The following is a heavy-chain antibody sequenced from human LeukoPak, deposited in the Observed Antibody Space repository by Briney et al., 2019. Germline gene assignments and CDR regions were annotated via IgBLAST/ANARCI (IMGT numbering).Heavy chain of an antibody. D-gene: IGHD3-10*01. J-gene: IGHJ6*03. V-gene: IGHV1-69*05. CDR2: IIPIFGTA. Sequence: GSSVKVSCKASGGTFSSYATSWVRQAPGQGLEWMGGIIPIFGTANYAQKFQGRVTITTDESTSTAYMELSSLRSEDTAVYYCARAMVRGAPAYMDVWGKGTTVTVSS. CDR1: GGTFSSYA. CDR3: ARAMVRGAPAYMDV.